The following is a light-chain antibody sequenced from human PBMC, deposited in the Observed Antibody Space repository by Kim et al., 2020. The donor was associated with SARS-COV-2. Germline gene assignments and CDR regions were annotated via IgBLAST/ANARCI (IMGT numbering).Light chain of an antibody. J-gene: IGLJ2*01. CDR3: QSRDSSDKVV. CDR2: GKN. Sequence: SSELTQDPAVSVALGQTVRITCQGDSLRSYYASWNQQKPGHAPVLVIYGKNNRPSGIPDRFSGSSSGNTASLTITGAQAEDEADYYCQSRDSSDKVVFGGGTQLTVL. V-gene: IGLV3-19*01. CDR1: SLRSYY.